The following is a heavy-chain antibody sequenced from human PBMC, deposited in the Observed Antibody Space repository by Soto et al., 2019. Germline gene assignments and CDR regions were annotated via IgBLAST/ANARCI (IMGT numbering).Heavy chain of an antibody. J-gene: IGHJ6*02. V-gene: IGHV3-7*03. Sequence: LRLSCAASGFTFSSYWMSWVRQAPGKGLEWVANIKTDGSEKYYMDSVRGRFTTSGDNARNFFFLQMNSLTGADTAVYYCTRDGSPFALDVWGLGTSVTVSS. CDR1: GFTFSSYW. CDR2: IKTDGSEK. CDR3: TRDGSPFALDV.